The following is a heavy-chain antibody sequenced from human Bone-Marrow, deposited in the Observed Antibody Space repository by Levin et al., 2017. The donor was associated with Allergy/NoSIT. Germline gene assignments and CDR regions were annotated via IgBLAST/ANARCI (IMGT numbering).Heavy chain of an antibody. CDR2: LSATGGGT. D-gene: IGHD6-19*01. CDR3: AKTRAWYYFDY. V-gene: IGHV3-23*01. Sequence: GGSLRLSCAASGFTFSNYGMSWVRQAPGKGLEWVSTLSATGGGTYYADSVQGRFTISRDISKNTLHLQMNSLRAEDTAVYYWAKTRAWYYFDYWGQGTLVTVSS. J-gene: IGHJ4*02. CDR1: GFTFSNYG.